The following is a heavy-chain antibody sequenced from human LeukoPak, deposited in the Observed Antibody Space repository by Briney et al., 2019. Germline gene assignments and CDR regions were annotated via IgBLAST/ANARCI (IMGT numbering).Heavy chain of an antibody. J-gene: IGHJ4*02. Sequence: SETLSLTCTVSGDSVSRYFWNWIRQPPGKGLEWIGYIHHSGTTNYNPSLKSRVAISVDTSKNQFSPKLSSVTAADTAVYFCARGGGCTTTSCDFDWWGQGTQVTVSS. CDR2: IHHSGTT. CDR1: GDSVSRYF. D-gene: IGHD2-8*01. V-gene: IGHV4-59*02. CDR3: ARGGGCTTTSCDFDW.